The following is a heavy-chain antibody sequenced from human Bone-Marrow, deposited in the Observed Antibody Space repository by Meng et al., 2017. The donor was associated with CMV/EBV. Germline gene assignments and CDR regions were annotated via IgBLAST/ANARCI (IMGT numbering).Heavy chain of an antibody. J-gene: IGHJ4*02. CDR3: AREACSSTSCRSGLDY. CDR1: GFTFNG. Sequence: GESLKISCAASGFTFNGWVRQAPGEGLEWVANIKEDGSGKYYVDSVKGRFTNPRDNSKNTLYLQMNRLGAEDTAVYYCAREACSSTSCRSGLDYWGQGTPVTVSS. CDR2: IKEDGSGK. V-gene: IGHV3-7*01. D-gene: IGHD2-2*01.